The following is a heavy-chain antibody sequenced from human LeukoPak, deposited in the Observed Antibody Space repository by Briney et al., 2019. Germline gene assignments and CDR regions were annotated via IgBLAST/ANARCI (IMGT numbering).Heavy chain of an antibody. J-gene: IGHJ5*02. CDR2: VDPEDGET. CDR1: GYTLTELS. V-gene: IGHV1-24*01. Sequence: ASVKVSRKVSGYTLTELSMHWVRQAPGKGLEWMGGVDPEDGETIYAQKFQGRVTMTEDTSTDTAYMELSSLRSEDTAVYYCATGNVVVPAAMLTWGQGTLVTVSS. CDR3: ATGNVVVPAAMLT. D-gene: IGHD2-2*01.